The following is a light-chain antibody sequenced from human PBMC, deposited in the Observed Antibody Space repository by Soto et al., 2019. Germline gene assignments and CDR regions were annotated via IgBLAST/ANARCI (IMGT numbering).Light chain of an antibody. CDR2: GAS. Sequence: IPLTQSPSSLSASVGDSVTITCRASQGITSYLAWYQQKPGKAPNLLIYGASTLQSGVPSRFSGSGSGTEFTLPVSSLQAEDFATCYCHQTPSYPSTFGGGTKVDIK. CDR1: QGITSY. V-gene: IGKV1-9*01. J-gene: IGKJ4*01. CDR3: HQTPSYPST.